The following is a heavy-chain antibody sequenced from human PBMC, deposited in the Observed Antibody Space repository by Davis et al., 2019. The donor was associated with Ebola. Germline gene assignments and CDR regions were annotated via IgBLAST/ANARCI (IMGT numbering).Heavy chain of an antibody. Sequence: GESLKISCAASGFTFSSYEMNWVRQAPGKGLEWVSVIYSGGSTYYADSVKGRFTISRDNSKNTLYLQINSLRAEDTAVYYCAKNNWNDFIMLDYWGQGTLVTVSS. J-gene: IGHJ4*02. D-gene: IGHD1-1*01. V-gene: IGHV3-53*01. CDR1: GFTFSSYE. CDR3: AKNNWNDFIMLDY. CDR2: IYSGGST.